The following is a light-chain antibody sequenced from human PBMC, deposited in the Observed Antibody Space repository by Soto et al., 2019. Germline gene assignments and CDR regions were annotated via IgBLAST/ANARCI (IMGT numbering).Light chain of an antibody. Sequence: IVLTQSPATLSSSPGERATLPCGASQSVSSSYVAWYQHKPGLAPRLLIHDTSSRAIGIPDRFSGSKSGTNFTLTIRRMEPEDVGMYYCQQYGSSPITFGQGTRLEIK. CDR2: DTS. V-gene: IGKV3D-20*01. CDR3: QQYGSSPIT. CDR1: QSVSSSY. J-gene: IGKJ5*01.